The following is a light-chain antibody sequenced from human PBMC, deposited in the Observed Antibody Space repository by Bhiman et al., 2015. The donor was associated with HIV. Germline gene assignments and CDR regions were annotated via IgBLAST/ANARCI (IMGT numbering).Light chain of an antibody. CDR3: SSFAGTNNFV. CDR1: DSDIGINS. J-gene: IGLJ1*01. Sequence: QSVLTQSPSVSGTPGQRVTIFCSGSDSDIGINSVSWYQQHPGKAPKLMIYDVSKRTSGVSNRFSGSKSGNTASLTVSGLQAEDEADYYCSSFAGTNNFVFGTGTKVTVL. CDR2: DVS. V-gene: IGLV2-8*01.